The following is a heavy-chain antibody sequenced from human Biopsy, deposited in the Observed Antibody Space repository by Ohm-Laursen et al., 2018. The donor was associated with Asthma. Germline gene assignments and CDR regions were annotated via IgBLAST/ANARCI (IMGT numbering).Heavy chain of an antibody. CDR2: IYSGGTS. CDR1: GFTVSRDH. J-gene: IGHJ1*01. D-gene: IGHD3-3*02. Sequence: GSLRLSCTASGFTVSRDHMFWVRQAPGKGLEWVSVIYSGGTSHTADSVRGRFTISRDFSKNTLHLQMHSLRAEDTAVYYCARTFHFWSPYHAEHYQLWGQGTLVTVPS. CDR3: ARTFHFWSPYHAEHYQL. V-gene: IGHV3-53*01.